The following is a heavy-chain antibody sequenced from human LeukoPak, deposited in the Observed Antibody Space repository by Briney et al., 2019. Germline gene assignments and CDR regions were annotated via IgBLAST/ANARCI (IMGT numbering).Heavy chain of an antibody. Sequence: ASVKVSCKASGYTFTSYDINWVRQATGQGLEWMGWMNPNSGNTGYAQKFQGRVTMTRNTSISTAYMELSGLRSEDTAVYYCARVPLTPTPRPRLYYFDYWGQGTLVTVSS. D-gene: IGHD3-9*01. J-gene: IGHJ4*02. CDR2: MNPNSGNT. V-gene: IGHV1-8*01. CDR1: GYTFTSYD. CDR3: ARVPLTPTPRPRLYYFDY.